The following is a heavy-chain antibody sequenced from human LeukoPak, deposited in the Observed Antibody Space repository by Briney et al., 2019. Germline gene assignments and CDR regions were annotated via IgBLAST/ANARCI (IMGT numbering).Heavy chain of an antibody. J-gene: IGHJ4*02. CDR1: GGSISSYY. Sequence: SETLSLTCTVSGGSISSYYWSWIRQPPGKGLEGIGYIYYSGSTNYNPSLKSRVTISVDTSKNQFSLKLSSVTAADTAVYYCARHALYSNYGFDYWGQGTLVTVSS. D-gene: IGHD4-11*01. V-gene: IGHV4-59*08. CDR2: IYYSGST. CDR3: ARHALYSNYGFDY.